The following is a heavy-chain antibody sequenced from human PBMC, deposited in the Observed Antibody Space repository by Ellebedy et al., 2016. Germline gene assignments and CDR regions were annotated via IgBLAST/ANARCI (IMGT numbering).Heavy chain of an antibody. CDR2: IYQSGST. V-gene: IGHV4-30-2*01. D-gene: IGHD3-10*01. CDR3: ARGRFGSGSYYFYYYGVDV. CDR1: GGSISSGASS. J-gene: IGHJ6*02. Sequence: SETLSLTXGVSGGSISSGASSWNWIRQPPGKGLEWIGYIYQSGSTHYNPSLKSRVTISVDRSRNQFSLNLSSVTAADTAVYYCARGRFGSGSYYFYYYGVDVWGQGSTVTVSS.